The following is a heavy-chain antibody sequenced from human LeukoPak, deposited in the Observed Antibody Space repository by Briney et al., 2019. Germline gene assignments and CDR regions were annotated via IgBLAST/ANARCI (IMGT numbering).Heavy chain of an antibody. CDR3: ARHGTPLRYGSGNYYKGAPFDY. V-gene: IGHV4-34*01. CDR2: INHSGST. D-gene: IGHD3-10*01. J-gene: IGHJ4*02. Sequence: SETLSLTCAVYGGSFSGYYWSWIRQPPGKGLEWIGEINHSGSTNYNPSLKSRVTISVDTSKNQFSLKLSSVTAADTAVYYCARHGTPLRYGSGNYYKGAPFDYWGQGTLVTVSS. CDR1: GGSFSGYY.